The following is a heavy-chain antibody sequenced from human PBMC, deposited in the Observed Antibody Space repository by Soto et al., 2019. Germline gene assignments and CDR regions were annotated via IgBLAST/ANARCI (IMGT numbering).Heavy chain of an antibody. J-gene: IGHJ4*02. CDR1: SGSISSSSSY. V-gene: IGHV4-39*01. CDR2: IYYSGNT. CDR3: XXXXXXXXXYYFET. Sequence: QLQLQESGPGLVKPSETLSLTCTVSSGSISSSSSYCGXXXXPPGKGLEWIGSIYYSGNTYYNPXXXXXXXXXXXXXXXXXXXXXXXXXXXXXXXXXXXXXXXXXXXYYFETWGQGTLVTVSS.